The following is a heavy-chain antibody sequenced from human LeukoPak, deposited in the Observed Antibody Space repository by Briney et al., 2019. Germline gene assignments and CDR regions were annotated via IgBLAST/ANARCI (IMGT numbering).Heavy chain of an antibody. CDR3: ARNLVVNDAFDI. CDR1: GGSISSYY. J-gene: IGHJ3*02. D-gene: IGHD2-15*01. CDR2: IYYSGST. Sequence: SQTLSLTCTVSGGSISSYYWSWIRQPPGEGLGWNGYIYYSGSTNYNPSLKSRVTISVDTSKNQFSLKLSSVTAADTAVYYCARNLVVNDAFDIWGQGTMVTVSS. V-gene: IGHV4-59*01.